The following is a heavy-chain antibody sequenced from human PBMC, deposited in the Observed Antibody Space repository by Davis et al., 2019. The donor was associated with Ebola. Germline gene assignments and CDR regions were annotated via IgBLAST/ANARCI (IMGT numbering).Heavy chain of an antibody. V-gene: IGHV1-8*01. D-gene: IGHD1-26*01. CDR2: MNPNSGNT. CDR1: GYTFTSYD. CDR3: ASYAGTGAALYGMDV. J-gene: IGHJ6*02. Sequence: ASVQVSCKASGYTFTSYDINWVRQATGQGLEWMGWMNPNSGNTGYAQKFQGRVTMTRNTSISTAYMELSSLRSEDTAVYYCASYAGTGAALYGMDVWGQGTTVTVSS.